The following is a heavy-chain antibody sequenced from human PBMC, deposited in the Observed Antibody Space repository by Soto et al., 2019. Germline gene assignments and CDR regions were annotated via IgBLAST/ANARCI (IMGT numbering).Heavy chain of an antibody. Sequence: QVQLVESGGGVVQPGRSLRLSCAASGFTFSSYGMHWVRQAPGKGLEWVAVISYDGSNKYYADSVKGRFTISRDNSKNTQYLQMNSLRAEDTAVYYCAKHPRIAVAGTALDYWGQGTLVTVSS. D-gene: IGHD6-19*01. CDR1: GFTFSSYG. CDR3: AKHPRIAVAGTALDY. V-gene: IGHV3-30*18. CDR2: ISYDGSNK. J-gene: IGHJ4*02.